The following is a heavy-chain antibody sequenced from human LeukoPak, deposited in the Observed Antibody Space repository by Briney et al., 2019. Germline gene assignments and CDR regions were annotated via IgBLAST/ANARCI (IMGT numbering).Heavy chain of an antibody. CDR3: ARGVSKSNRITGTTNY. Sequence: ASVKVSCKASGYSFTGYYIRWVRQAPGQGLEWMGWINPNSGGTNYAQNFQGRVTMTRDTSISTAYMELSRLRSDDTAVYYCARGVSKSNRITGTTNYWGQGTLVTVSS. D-gene: IGHD1-20*01. CDR1: GYSFTGYY. V-gene: IGHV1-2*02. CDR2: INPNSGGT. J-gene: IGHJ4*02.